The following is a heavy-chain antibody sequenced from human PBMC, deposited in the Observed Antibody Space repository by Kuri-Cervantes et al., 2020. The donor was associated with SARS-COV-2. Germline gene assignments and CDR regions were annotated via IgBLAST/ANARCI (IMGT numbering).Heavy chain of an antibody. J-gene: IGHJ6*02. CDR3: ARHNRNIVLMVYDYGVDV. D-gene: IGHD2-8*01. CDR1: GFTFSSYA. V-gene: IGHV3-30-3*01. CDR2: ISYDGSNK. Sequence: LSLTCAASGFTFSSYAMHWVRQAPGKGLEWVAVISYDGSNKYYADSVKGRFTISRDNSKNTLYLQMNSLRAEDTAVYVCARHNRNIVLMVYDYGVDVWGQGPTVTVSS.